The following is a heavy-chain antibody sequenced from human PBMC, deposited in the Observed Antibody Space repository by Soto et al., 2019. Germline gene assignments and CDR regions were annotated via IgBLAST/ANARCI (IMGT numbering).Heavy chain of an antibody. CDR3: ARAPYYYDSSGYYYFDY. V-gene: IGHV4-31*03. D-gene: IGHD3-22*01. CDR2: IYYSGST. J-gene: IGHJ4*02. CDR1: GGSISSGGYY. Sequence: QVQLQESGPGLVKPSQTLSLTCTVSGGSISSGGYYWSWIRQHPGKGLEWIGYIYYSGSTYYNPXLKSRVTISVXXSXNXXSLKLSSVTAADTAVYYCARAPYYYDSSGYYYFDYWGQGTLVTVSS.